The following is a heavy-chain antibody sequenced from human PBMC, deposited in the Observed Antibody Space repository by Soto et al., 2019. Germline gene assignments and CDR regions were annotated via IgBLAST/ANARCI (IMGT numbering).Heavy chain of an antibody. CDR3: AXDGAAAFLASYYYGMDV. D-gene: IGHD6-13*01. J-gene: IGHJ6*02. CDR1: GFTFSYYY. V-gene: IGHV3-11*01. CDR2: ISSSGSTI. Sequence: PGGSLRLSCAASGFTFSYYYMSWIRQAPGKGLEWVSYISSSGSTIYYADSVKGRFTISRDNAKNSLYLQMNSLRAEDTAVYYCAXDGAAAFLASYYYGMDVWGQGTTVTVSS.